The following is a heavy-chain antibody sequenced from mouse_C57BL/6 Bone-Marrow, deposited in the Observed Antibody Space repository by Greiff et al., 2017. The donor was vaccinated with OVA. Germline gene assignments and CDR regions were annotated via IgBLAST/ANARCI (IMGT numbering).Heavy chain of an antibody. Sequence: VKLVESGAELVKPGASVKISCKASGYAFSSYWMNWVKQRPGKGLEWIGQIYPGDGDTNYNGKFKGKATLTADKSSSTAYMQLSSLTSEDSAVYFCARRGGITTVVPLYWYFDVWGTGTTVTVSS. CDR2: IYPGDGDT. CDR3: ARRGGITTVVPLYWYFDV. D-gene: IGHD1-1*01. V-gene: IGHV1-80*01. J-gene: IGHJ1*03. CDR1: GYAFSSYW.